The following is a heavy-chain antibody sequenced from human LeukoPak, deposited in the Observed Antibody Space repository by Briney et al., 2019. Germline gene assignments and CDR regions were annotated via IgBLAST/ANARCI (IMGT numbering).Heavy chain of an antibody. CDR1: GFTFSSYG. CDR3: AKETTMVRGPYGGYFDY. Sequence: GGSLRLSCAASGFTFSSYGMHWVRQAPGKGLEWVAVISYDGSNKYYADSVKGRFTISRDNSKNTLYLQMNSLRAEDTAVYYCAKETTMVRGPYGGYFDYWGQGTLVTVSS. CDR2: ISYDGSNK. D-gene: IGHD3-10*01. V-gene: IGHV3-30*18. J-gene: IGHJ4*02.